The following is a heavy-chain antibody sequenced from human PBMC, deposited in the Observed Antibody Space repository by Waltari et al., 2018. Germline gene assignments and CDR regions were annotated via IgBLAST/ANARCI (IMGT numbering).Heavy chain of an antibody. CDR3: ARDGGVGSWYFDL. CDR2: IYSGGST. Sequence: VQLVESGGGLMQHGGSPRLYCAASGFAVSSNYMDWARQAPGKGLEWVAVIYSGGSTYYADSVKGRFTISRDNSKNTLYLQMNSLRAEDTAVYYCARDGGVGSWYFDLWGRGTLVTVSS. V-gene: IGHV3-53*01. J-gene: IGHJ2*01. CDR1: GFAVSSNY. D-gene: IGHD3-10*01.